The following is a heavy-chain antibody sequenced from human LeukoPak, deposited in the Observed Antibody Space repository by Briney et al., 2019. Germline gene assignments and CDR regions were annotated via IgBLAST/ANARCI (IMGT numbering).Heavy chain of an antibody. V-gene: IGHV4-34*01. CDR2: INHSGST. CDR3: ARGLYYKKYYFDY. J-gene: IGHJ4*02. CDR1: GGSFSGYY. Sequence: SETLSLTCAVYGGSFSGYYWSWIRQPPGKGLEWIGEINHSGSTNYNPSLKSRVTISVDTSRNQFSLKLSSVTAADTAVYYCARGLYYKKYYFDYWGQGTLVTVSS. D-gene: IGHD3-10*01.